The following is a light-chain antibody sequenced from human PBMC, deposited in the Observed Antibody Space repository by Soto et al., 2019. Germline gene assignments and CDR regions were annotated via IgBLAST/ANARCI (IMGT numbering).Light chain of an antibody. V-gene: IGKV3-20*01. J-gene: IGKJ1*01. CDR2: GVS. CDR1: QSVSSSY. Sequence: EIVLTQSPGTLSLSPGEGATLSCRASQSVSSSYLGWYQQKPGQAPRLLIYGVSSRATGIPGRFSGSGSGTDFTLTISRLEPEDFAVYYCQQYGSSPWTFGQGTKVEFK. CDR3: QQYGSSPWT.